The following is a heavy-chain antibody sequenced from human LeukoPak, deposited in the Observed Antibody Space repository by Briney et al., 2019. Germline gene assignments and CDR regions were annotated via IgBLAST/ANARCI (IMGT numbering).Heavy chain of an antibody. CDR2: LKQDGSDR. CDR1: ASTLNTYW. J-gene: IGHJ4*02. Sequence: GGSLRLSSAASASTLNTYWMTWFRQTAGKGLEWVASLKQDGSDRYYADSVKGRFTISRDNSKNTLYLQMNSLRAEDTAVYYCATDQGASPFDYWGQGTLVTVSS. CDR3: ATDQGASPFDY. V-gene: IGHV3-7*01. D-gene: IGHD4/OR15-4a*01.